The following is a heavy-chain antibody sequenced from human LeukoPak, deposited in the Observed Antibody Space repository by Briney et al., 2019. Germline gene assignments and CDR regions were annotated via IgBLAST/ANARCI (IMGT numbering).Heavy chain of an antibody. J-gene: IGHJ4*02. Sequence: GASLRLSCAASGFTFSSYAMSWVRQAPGKGLEWVSAISGSGGSTYYADSVKGRFTISRDNSKNTLYLQMNSLRAEDTAVYYCAKGWGSGAGGFFGYLGQGTLVTVPP. CDR1: GFTFSSYA. CDR3: AKGWGSGAGGFFGY. V-gene: IGHV3-23*01. D-gene: IGHD2-15*01. CDR2: ISGSGGST.